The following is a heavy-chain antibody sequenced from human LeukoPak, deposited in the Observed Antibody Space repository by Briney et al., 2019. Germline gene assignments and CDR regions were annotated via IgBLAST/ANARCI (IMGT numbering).Heavy chain of an antibody. CDR3: ARDKYSSSPYNWFDP. Sequence: RPSETLSLTCSVSGYSMTSGYYWGWIRQPPGKGLGWIAHIHHSGTTIYNPSLRSRVTISVDTSKNQFSLKLSSVTAADTAVYYCARDKYSSSPYNWFDPWGQGTLVTVSS. CDR2: IHHSGTT. V-gene: IGHV4-38-2*02. J-gene: IGHJ5*02. CDR1: GYSMTSGYY. D-gene: IGHD6-13*01.